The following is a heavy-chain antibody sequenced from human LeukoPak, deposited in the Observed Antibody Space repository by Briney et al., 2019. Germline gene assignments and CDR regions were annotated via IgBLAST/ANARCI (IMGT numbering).Heavy chain of an antibody. D-gene: IGHD3-3*02. CDR3: IAHFPYFYGFDV. CDR2: IKSEGEGATT. CDR1: GFTIGTAW. Sequence: GVSLGLSCASSGFTIGTAWMSWVRQAPGKGLEWLGHIKSEGEGATTDYAAPAKGRFAISRDDSKNMIYLQMSSLEMDDTAIYYCIAHFPYFYGFDVWGKGTTVTVSS. J-gene: IGHJ6*04. V-gene: IGHV3-15*01.